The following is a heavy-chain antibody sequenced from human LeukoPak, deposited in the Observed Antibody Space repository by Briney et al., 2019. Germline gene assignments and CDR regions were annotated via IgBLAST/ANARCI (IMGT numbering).Heavy chain of an antibody. V-gene: IGHV4-39*07. D-gene: IGHD3-22*01. J-gene: IGHJ4*02. CDR1: GGSVSSSNYY. CDR2: IYYSGTT. CDR3: ARTYYYDSSGPYY. Sequence: PSETLSLTCIVSGGSVSSSNYYWGWIRQPPGKGLEWIGSIYYSGTTYFNPSLKSRVTISVDTSKNQFSLKLSSVTAADTAVYYCARTYYYDSSGPYYWGQGTLVTVSS.